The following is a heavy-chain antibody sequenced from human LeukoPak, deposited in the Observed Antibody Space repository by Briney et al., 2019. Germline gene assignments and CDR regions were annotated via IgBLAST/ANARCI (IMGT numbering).Heavy chain of an antibody. V-gene: IGHV1-2*02. Sequence: ASVKVSCKASGYTFTGYYIHWVGQAPGQGPEWMGWINPHSGATNYAQKFQGRVTMTRDMSISTAFMELSSLRSDDTAMYYCSRDLLMYYSGSGESTWGQGTQVTVSS. CDR1: GYTFTGYY. CDR2: INPHSGAT. D-gene: IGHD3-10*01. CDR3: SRDLLMYYSGSGEST. J-gene: IGHJ5*02.